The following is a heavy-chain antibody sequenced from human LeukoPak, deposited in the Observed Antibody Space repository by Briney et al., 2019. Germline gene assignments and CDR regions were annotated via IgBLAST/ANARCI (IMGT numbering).Heavy chain of an antibody. V-gene: IGHV1-69*13. CDR2: IIPIFGTA. Sequence: ASVKVSCKASGGTFSSYAISWVRQAPGQGLEWMGGIIPIFGTANYAQKFQGRVTITADESTSTAYMELSSLRAEDTAVYYCARGGILTVYYYCGMDVWGQGTTVTVSS. CDR1: GGTFSSYA. J-gene: IGHJ6*02. CDR3: ARGGILTVYYYCGMDV. D-gene: IGHD3-9*01.